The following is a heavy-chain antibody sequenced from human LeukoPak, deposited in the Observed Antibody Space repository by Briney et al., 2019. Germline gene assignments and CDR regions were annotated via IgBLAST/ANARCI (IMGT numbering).Heavy chain of an antibody. V-gene: IGHV3-23*01. J-gene: IGHJ4*02. CDR3: AKNRVSGYSDYYFDY. Sequence: PEGSLRLSCAASGFSFSSYAMSWVRHAPGKGLEWVSAISGSGAGTYYADSVKGRFTISRDNSKNTLYLQMNSLRAEDTAVYYCAKNRVSGYSDYYFDYWGQGTLVTVSS. CDR2: ISGSGAGT. CDR1: GFSFSSYA. D-gene: IGHD3-22*01.